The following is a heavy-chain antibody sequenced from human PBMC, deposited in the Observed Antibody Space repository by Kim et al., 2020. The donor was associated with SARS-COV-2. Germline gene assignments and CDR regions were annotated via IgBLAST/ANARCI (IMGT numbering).Heavy chain of an antibody. CDR3: AREGWFDY. V-gene: IGHV3-30*13. J-gene: IGHJ4*02. CDR2: GSNR. D-gene: IGHD2-15*01. Sequence: GSNRSNPDSVKGRFTISRDNSKNRVYLQMHSLRAEDSAIYYCAREGWFDYWGQGTLVTVSS.